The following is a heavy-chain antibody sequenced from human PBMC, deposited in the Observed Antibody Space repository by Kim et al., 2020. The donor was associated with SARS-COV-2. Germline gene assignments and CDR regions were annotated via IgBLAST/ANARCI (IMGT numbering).Heavy chain of an antibody. CDR2: INAIIGTT. CDR3: ARDTPHTGGVVAS. CDR1: GYTFTSYA. Sequence: ASVKVSCKASGYTFTSYAIHWVRQAPGQRLEWMGWINAIIGTTKYSQKFQGRVTITADTSTSTAYMELSSLRSEDTAVYYCARDTPHTGGVVASCVRGT. D-gene: IGHD2-15*01. J-gene: IGHJ4*02. V-gene: IGHV1-3*01.